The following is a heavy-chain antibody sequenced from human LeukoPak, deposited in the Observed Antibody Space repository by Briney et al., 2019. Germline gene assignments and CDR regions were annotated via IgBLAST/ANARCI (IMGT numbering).Heavy chain of an antibody. J-gene: IGHJ4*02. D-gene: IGHD1-26*01. CDR3: ASKNLEVGAIDY. Sequence: SETLSLTCTVSGGSISSGSYYWSWIRQPPGKGLEWIGYIYYSGSTNYNPSLKSRVTISVDTSKNQFSLKLSSVTAADTAVYYCASKNLEVGAIDYWGQGTLVTVSS. V-gene: IGHV4-61*01. CDR1: GGSISSGSYY. CDR2: IYYSGST.